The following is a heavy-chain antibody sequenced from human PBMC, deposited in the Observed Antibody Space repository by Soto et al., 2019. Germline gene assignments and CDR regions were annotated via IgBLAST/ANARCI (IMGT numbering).Heavy chain of an antibody. CDR2: INPSGGST. V-gene: IGHV1-46*03. D-gene: IGHD3-10*01. Sequence: ASVKVSCKASGYTFTSYYMHWVRQAPGQGLEWMGIINPSGGSTSYAQKFQGRVTMTRDTSTSTVYMELSSLRSEDTAVYYCARDRVQGDGYNYYFDYWGQGTLVTVSS. J-gene: IGHJ4*02. CDR3: ARDRVQGDGYNYYFDY. CDR1: GYTFTSYY.